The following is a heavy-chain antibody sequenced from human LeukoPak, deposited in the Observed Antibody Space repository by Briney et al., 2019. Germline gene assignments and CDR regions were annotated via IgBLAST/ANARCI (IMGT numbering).Heavy chain of an antibody. D-gene: IGHD2-15*01. CDR3: ARAGYCSGGSCPEPYDY. J-gene: IGHJ4*02. CDR1: GGSISSYY. CDR2: IYYSGST. Sequence: SETLSLTCTVSGGSISSYYWSWIRQPPGKGLEWIGYIYYSGSTNYNPSLKSRVTISVDTSKNQFSLKLSSVTAADTAVYYCARAGYCSGGSCPEPYDYWGQGTLVTVSS. V-gene: IGHV4-59*01.